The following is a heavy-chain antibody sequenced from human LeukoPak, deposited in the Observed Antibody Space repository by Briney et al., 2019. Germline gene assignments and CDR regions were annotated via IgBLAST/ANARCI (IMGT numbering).Heavy chain of an antibody. D-gene: IGHD2-8*02. CDR2: INPNSGGT. CDR3: ARVFYCSGGICYLNS. J-gene: IGHJ4*02. V-gene: IGHV1-2*02. Sequence: ASVKVSCKASGYTFTGYYIHWVRQAPGQGLEWMGWINPNSGGTSYAQKFQGRVTMTRDTSITTAYMELSGLKFDETAVYYCARVFYCSGGICYLNSWGQGTLVTVSS. CDR1: GYTFTGYY.